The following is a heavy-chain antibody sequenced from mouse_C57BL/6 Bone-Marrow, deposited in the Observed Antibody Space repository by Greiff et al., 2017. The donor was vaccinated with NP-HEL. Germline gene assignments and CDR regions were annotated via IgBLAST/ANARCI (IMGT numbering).Heavy chain of an antibody. J-gene: IGHJ2*01. CDR3: ARDHDGYYDY. CDR1: GFTFSDYY. CDR2: INYDGSST. V-gene: IGHV5-16*01. Sequence: EVMLVESEGGLVQPGSSMKLSCTASGFTFSDYYMAWVRQVPEKGLEWVANINYDGSSTYYLDSLKSRFIISRDNAKNILYLQMSSLKSEDTATYYCARDHDGYYDYWGQGTTLTVSS. D-gene: IGHD2-3*01.